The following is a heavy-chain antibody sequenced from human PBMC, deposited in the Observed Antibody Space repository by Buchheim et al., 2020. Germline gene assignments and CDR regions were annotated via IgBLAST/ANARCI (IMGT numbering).Heavy chain of an antibody. Sequence: QVQLVESGGGVVQPGRSLRLPCAASGFTFSSYGMHWVRQAPGKGLEWVAVISYDGSNKYYADSVKGRFTISRDNSKNTLYLQMNSLRAEDTAVYYCASLSGYSSPFDYWGQGTL. CDR3: ASLSGYSSPFDY. D-gene: IGHD3-22*01. CDR1: GFTFSSYG. V-gene: IGHV3-30*03. CDR2: ISYDGSNK. J-gene: IGHJ4*02.